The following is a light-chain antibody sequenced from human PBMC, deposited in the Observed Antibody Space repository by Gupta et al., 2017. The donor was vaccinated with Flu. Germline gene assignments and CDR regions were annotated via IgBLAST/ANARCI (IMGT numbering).Light chain of an antibody. Sequence: DIQMTQSPSSLSASVGDRVTITCRASQSISSYLNWYQQKPGKAPKILIYAASSLQSGVPSRFSGSGSGTDFTITISSLQPEDFATYYCHQTDCTPPITFGQGTRVEIK. V-gene: IGKV1-39*01. CDR3: HQTDCTPPIT. CDR2: AAS. J-gene: IGKJ5*01. CDR1: QSISSY.